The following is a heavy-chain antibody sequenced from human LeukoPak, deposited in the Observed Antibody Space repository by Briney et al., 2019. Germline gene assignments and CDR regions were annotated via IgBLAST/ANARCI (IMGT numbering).Heavy chain of an antibody. CDR2: IYYSGST. D-gene: IGHD3-10*01. V-gene: IGHV4-59*01. CDR3: ARALRGDFDY. Sequence: SETLSLTCTVSGGSISSYYWSWIRQPPGKGPEWIGYIYYSGSTNYNPSLKSRVTISVDTSKNQFSLKLSSVTAADTAVYYCARALRGDFDYWGQGTLVTVSS. J-gene: IGHJ4*02. CDR1: GGSISSYY.